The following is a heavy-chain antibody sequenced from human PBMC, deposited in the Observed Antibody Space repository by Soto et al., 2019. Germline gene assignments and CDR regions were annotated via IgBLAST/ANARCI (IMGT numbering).Heavy chain of an antibody. D-gene: IGHD3-3*01. CDR2: INHSGST. Sequence: SETLSLTCAVYGGSFSGYYWSWIRQPPGKGLEWIGEINHSGSTNYNPSLKSRVTISVDTSKNQFSLKLSSVTAADTAAYYCARGQRDDFWSGYYPYYFDYWGQGTLVTVSS. CDR3: ARGQRDDFWSGYYPYYFDY. J-gene: IGHJ4*02. V-gene: IGHV4-34*01. CDR1: GGSFSGYY.